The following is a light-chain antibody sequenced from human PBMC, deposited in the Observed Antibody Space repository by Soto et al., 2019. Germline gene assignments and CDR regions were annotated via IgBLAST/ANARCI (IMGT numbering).Light chain of an antibody. V-gene: IGLV1-51*01. CDR1: SSNIVNNY. Sequence: QSVLTQPPSVSAAPGQKVTISCSGSSSNIVNNYVSWYQQLPGTVPKLLIYVSNKRPSGIPDRFSGSKSGTSATLGITGLQTGDEADYYCGTWDSSLSAWVFGGGTKVTVL. CDR3: GTWDSSLSAWV. J-gene: IGLJ3*02. CDR2: VSN.